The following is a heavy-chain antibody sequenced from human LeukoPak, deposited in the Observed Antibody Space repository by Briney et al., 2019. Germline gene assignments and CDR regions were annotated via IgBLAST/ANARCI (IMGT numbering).Heavy chain of an antibody. CDR1: GGSISSSSYY. J-gene: IGHJ4*02. D-gene: IGHD3-3*01. Sequence: SETLSLTCTVSGGSISSSSYYWGWIRQPPGKGLEWIGSIYYSGSTYYNPSLKSRVTISVDTPKNQFSLRLSSVTAADTAVYYCARSGVVITYFDYWGQGILVTVSS. V-gene: IGHV4-39*07. CDR3: ARSGVVITYFDY. CDR2: IYYSGST.